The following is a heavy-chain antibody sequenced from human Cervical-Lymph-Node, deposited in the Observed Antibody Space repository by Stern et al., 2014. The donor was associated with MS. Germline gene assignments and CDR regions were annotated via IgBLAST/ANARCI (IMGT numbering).Heavy chain of an antibody. CDR3: ARHVQGFDY. J-gene: IGHJ4*02. CDR1: GYSFTIYY. V-gene: IGHV5-51*01. Sequence: EVQLVESGAEVKKPGESLKLSCKLSGYSFTIYYIAWVRQIPGKGLEWMGVIYPYDSYTTYSPSFQGQVTISADKSITTAYLQWSSLRASDTAMYYCARHVQGFDYWGQGTLVTVSS. CDR2: IYPYDSYT.